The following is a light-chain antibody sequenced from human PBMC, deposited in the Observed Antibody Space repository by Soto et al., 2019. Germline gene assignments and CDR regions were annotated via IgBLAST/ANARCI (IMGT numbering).Light chain of an antibody. J-gene: IGLJ2*01. CDR3: QTWGTGIHVV. CDR1: SGHNSYA. CDR2: LDSDGSH. V-gene: IGLV4-69*01. Sequence: QPVQTQSPSASASLGASVKLTCTLSSGHNSYAIAWHQQQPEKGPRYLMKLDSDGSHTKGDAIPDRFSGSSSGAERYLTISSLQSEDEADYYCQTWGTGIHVVFGGGTQLTVL.